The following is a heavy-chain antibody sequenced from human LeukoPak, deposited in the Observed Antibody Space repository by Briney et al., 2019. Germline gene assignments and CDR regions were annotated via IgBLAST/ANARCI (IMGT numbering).Heavy chain of an antibody. J-gene: IGHJ6*03. CDR3: ARGLNYYGSGMGYYMDV. V-gene: IGHV1-46*01. CDR2: INPSGGST. D-gene: IGHD3-10*01. CDR1: GYTFTGYY. Sequence: ASVKVSCKASGYTFTGYYMHWVRQAPGQGLEWMGIINPSGGSTSYAQKFQGRVTMTRDMSTSTVYMELSSLRSEDTAVYYCARGLNYYGSGMGYYMDVWGKGTTVTVSS.